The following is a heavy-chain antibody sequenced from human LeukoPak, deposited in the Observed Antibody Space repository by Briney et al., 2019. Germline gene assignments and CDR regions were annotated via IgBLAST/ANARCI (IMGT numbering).Heavy chain of an antibody. Sequence: GGSLRLSCAASGFTFSRYWMSWVRQAPGKGLEWVVNIKQDGSEKYYVDSVKGRFTISRDNAKNSLYLQMNSLRAGGTAVYYCARSAGSSSWYEGYYFDYWGQGTLVTVSS. CDR2: IKQDGSEK. CDR3: ARSAGSSSWYEGYYFDY. D-gene: IGHD6-13*01. CDR1: GFTFSRYW. V-gene: IGHV3-7*01. J-gene: IGHJ4*02.